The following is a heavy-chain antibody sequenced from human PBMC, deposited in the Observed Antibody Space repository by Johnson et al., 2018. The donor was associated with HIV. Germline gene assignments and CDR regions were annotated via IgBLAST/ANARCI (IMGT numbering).Heavy chain of an antibody. D-gene: IGHD3-3*01. J-gene: IGHJ3*02. V-gene: IGHV3-30-3*01. CDR1: GFTFSSYA. CDR2: ISYDGSNK. Sequence: QMLLVESGGGVVQPGRSLRLSCAASGFTFSSYAMHWVRQAPGKGLEWVAVISYDGSNKYYADSVKGRFTISRDNSKNTLYLQMNSLRAEDTAVYYCARDRRQVLEWLSDAFDIWGQGTMVTVSS. CDR3: ARDRRQVLEWLSDAFDI.